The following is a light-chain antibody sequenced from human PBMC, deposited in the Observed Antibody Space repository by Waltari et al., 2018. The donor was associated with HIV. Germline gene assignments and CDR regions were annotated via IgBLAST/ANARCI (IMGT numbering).Light chain of an antibody. Sequence: HSALTQPASVSGSPGHTITISCSGTVTDIDIYKFVSWYRQYPGLAPQLVLYGVSSRPSGVSLRFSGSKSGDTASLTISGLEAEDEADYYCSSYTPSHSLVFGGGTKLTVL. V-gene: IGLV2-14*01. CDR3: SSYTPSHSLV. J-gene: IGLJ3*02. CDR2: GVS. CDR1: VTDIDIYKF.